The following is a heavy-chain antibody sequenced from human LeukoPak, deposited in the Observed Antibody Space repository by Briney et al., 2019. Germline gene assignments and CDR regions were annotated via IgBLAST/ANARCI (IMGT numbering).Heavy chain of an antibody. D-gene: IGHD2-15*01. J-gene: IGHJ4*02. V-gene: IGHV4-59*01. CDR3: ARVGYCSGGSCYSDYFDY. CDR2: IYYSGST. CDR1: GGSISSYY. Sequence: TSSETLSLTCTVSGGSISSYYWSWIRQPPGKGLERIGYIYYSGSTNYNPSLKSRVTISVDTSKNQFSLKLSSVTAADTAVYYCARVGYCSGGSCYSDYFDYWGQGTLVTVSS.